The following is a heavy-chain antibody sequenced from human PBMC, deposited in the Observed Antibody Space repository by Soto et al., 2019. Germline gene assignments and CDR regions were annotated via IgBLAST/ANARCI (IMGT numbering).Heavy chain of an antibody. CDR1: GGTFSSYA. D-gene: IGHD3-16*01. CDR2: IIPIFGTA. CDR3: AGCIPYGRRGGGGDYYYYGMDV. J-gene: IGHJ6*02. V-gene: IGHV1-69*01. Sequence: QVQLVQSGAEVKKPGSSVKVSCKASGGTFSSYAISWVRQAPGQGLEWMGGIIPIFGTANYAQKFQGRVTITADEATSTALKGVSSLGSEGTGGYYCAGCIPYGRRGGGGDYYYYGMDVWGQGTTVTVSS.